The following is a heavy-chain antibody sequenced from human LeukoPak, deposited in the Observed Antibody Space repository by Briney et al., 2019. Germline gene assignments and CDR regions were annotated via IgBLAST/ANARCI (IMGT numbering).Heavy chain of an antibody. CDR2: ISGSSSSYI. J-gene: IGHJ4*02. D-gene: IGHD5-24*01. CDR1: GFTFSRYS. CDR3: TTDKRDGLFDY. V-gene: IGHV3-21*03. Sequence: GGSLRLSCAASGFTFSRYSMNWVRQAPGKGLEWVSSISGSSSSYIYYADSLKGRFTISRDNAKNSLYLQMNSLKTEDTAVYYCTTDKRDGLFDYWGQGTLVTVSS.